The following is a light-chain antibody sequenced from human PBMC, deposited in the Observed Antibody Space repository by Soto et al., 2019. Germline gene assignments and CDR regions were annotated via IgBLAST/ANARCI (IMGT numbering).Light chain of an antibody. J-gene: IGKJ5*01. CDR1: QPISNY. CDR2: AAS. CDR3: QQTHAVPLT. Sequence: DVQMTQSPSSLSASVGDRVTIACRASQPISNYLNWYQQKPGEAPKVLIFAASSLRSGVPSRFSGSGYGTDFTLTINNLHPEDSATYYCQQTHAVPLTFGQGTRL. V-gene: IGKV1-39*01.